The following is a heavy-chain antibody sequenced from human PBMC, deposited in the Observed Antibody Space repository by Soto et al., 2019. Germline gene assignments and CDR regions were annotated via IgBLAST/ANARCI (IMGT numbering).Heavy chain of an antibody. V-gene: IGHV3-30-3*01. CDR1: GFTFSSYA. CDR3: EVLQQLGSSRAEYFQH. J-gene: IGHJ1*01. CDR2: ISYDGSNK. Sequence: GGSLRLSCAASGFTFSSYAMHWVRQAPGKGLEWVAVISYDGSNKYYADSVKGRFTISRDNSKNTLYLQMNSLRAEDTAVYYCEVLQQLGSSRAEYFQHWGQGTLVTVSS. D-gene: IGHD6-13*01.